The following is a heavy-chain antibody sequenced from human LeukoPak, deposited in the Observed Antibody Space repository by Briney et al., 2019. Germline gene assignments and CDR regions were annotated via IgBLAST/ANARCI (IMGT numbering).Heavy chain of an antibody. CDR3: ARDYGGNSYGLDY. Sequence: GGSLRLSCAASGFTFSSYEMNWVRQAPGKGLEWVSYISSSGSTIYYADSVKGRFTISRDNAKNSLYLQMDSLRAEDTAVYYCARDYGGNSYGLDYWGQGTLVTVSS. D-gene: IGHD4-23*01. CDR2: ISSSGSTI. J-gene: IGHJ4*02. V-gene: IGHV3-48*03. CDR1: GFTFSSYE.